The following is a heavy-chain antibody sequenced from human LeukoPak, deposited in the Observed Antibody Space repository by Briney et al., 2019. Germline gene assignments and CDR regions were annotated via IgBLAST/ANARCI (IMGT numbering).Heavy chain of an antibody. V-gene: IGHV3-13*01. CDR2: IGTAGDT. J-gene: IGHJ4*02. D-gene: IGHD1-1*01. CDR1: GFTFSDYD. Sequence: GRSLRLSCAASGFTFSDYDMHWVRQATGKGLEWVSAIGTAGDTYYTGSVKGRFTISRENAKNSLYLQMNSLRAGDTAVYYCARVARERVGGVYYFDYWGQGTLVTVSS. CDR3: ARVARERVGGVYYFDY.